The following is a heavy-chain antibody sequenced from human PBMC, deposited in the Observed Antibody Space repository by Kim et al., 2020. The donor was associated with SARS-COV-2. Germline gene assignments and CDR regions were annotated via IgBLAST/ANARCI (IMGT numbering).Heavy chain of an antibody. CDR3: ASGGCGTSGTYWFDP. Sequence: GGSLRLSCAGSGVTFRNYWMHWVRQVPGKGLVWVARISSDGGTTNYADFVKGRFSLSKDNARNTLYLQMNSLRADDTAVYYCASGGCGTSGTYWFDPWGQGPLVTLPS. D-gene: IGHD1-7*01. CDR1: GVTFRNYW. V-gene: IGHV3-74*01. CDR2: ISSDGGTT. J-gene: IGHJ5*02.